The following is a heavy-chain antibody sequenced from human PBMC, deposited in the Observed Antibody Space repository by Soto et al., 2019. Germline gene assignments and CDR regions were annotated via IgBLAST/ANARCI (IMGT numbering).Heavy chain of an antibody. Sequence: QVQLVQSGAEVKKPGASVKVSCRASGYTFTSYDINSVRQATGQGLEWMGWMNPNSGNTVYAQRFQGRVTMTRNTSMSTAYMELSSLRSEDTAVYYCARERNWFDSWGQGTLVTVSS. CDR1: GYTFTSYD. V-gene: IGHV1-8*01. CDR2: MNPNSGNT. J-gene: IGHJ5*01. CDR3: ARERNWFDS.